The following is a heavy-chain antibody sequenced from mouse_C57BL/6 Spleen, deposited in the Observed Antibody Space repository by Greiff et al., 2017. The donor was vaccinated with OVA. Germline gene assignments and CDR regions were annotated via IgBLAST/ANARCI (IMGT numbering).Heavy chain of an antibody. Sequence: EVMLVESGPGMVKPSQSLSLTCTVTGYSTTSGYDWHWIRHFPGNKLEWMGYISYSGSTNYNPSLKSRISITHDTSKNHFFLKLNSVTTEDTATYYCARGGNYFDYWGQGTTLTVSS. J-gene: IGHJ2*01. CDR2: ISYSGST. V-gene: IGHV3-1*01. CDR1: GYSTTSGYD. CDR3: ARGGNYFDY.